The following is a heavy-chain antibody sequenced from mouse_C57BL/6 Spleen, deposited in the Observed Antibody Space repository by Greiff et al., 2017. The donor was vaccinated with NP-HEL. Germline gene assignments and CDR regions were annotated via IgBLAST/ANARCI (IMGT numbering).Heavy chain of an antibody. CDR2: IYPRSGNT. J-gene: IGHJ4*01. Sequence: VQLQQSGAELARPGASVKLSCKASGYTFTSYGISWVKQRPGQGLEWIGEIYPRSGNTYYNEKFKGKATLTADKSSSTAYMELRSLTSEDSAVYFCAREDDGYYDMDYWGQGTSVTVSS. V-gene: IGHV1-81*01. CDR3: AREDDGYYDMDY. D-gene: IGHD2-3*01. CDR1: GYTFTSYG.